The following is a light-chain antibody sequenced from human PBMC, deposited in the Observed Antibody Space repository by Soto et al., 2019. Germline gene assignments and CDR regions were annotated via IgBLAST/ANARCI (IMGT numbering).Light chain of an antibody. CDR1: QSVGSTY. J-gene: IGKJ3*01. V-gene: IGKV3-20*01. CDR3: QQYGTSPT. CDR2: GAS. Sequence: EIVLTQSPGTLSLSPGERATLSCRASQSVGSTYLAWYQQKPGRAPRLLFYGASNRAAGIPDRFSGSGSGTDFTLTISKLEPEDFAVYYCQQYGTSPTFGPGTKVDIK.